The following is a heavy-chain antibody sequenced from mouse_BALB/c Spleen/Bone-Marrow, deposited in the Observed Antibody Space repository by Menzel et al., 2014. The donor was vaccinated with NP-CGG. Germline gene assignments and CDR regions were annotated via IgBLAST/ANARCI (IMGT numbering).Heavy chain of an antibody. CDR1: GFDFXTYW. V-gene: IGHV4-1*02. Sequence: DVKLQESGGGLVQPGGFLKLSCAASGFDFXTYWMSWVRQAPGKGLEWIGEINPGSKTKNYAPSLKDKFIISRDNAKNTLYLQMSKVRSEDTALYYCARMGYYGWLAYWGQGTLVTVSA. J-gene: IGHJ3*01. CDR2: INPGSKTK. CDR3: ARMGYYGWLAY. D-gene: IGHD1-1*01.